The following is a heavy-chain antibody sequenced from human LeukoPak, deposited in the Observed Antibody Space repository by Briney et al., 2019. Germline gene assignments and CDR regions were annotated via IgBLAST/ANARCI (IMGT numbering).Heavy chain of an antibody. Sequence: SETLSLTCAVYGGSFSGYYWSWIRQPPGKGLEWIGYIYYSGSTNYNPSLKSRVTISVDTSKNQFSLKLSSVTAADTAVYYCARHRPYYYDFDAFDIWGQGTMVTVSS. CDR3: ARHRPYYYDFDAFDI. J-gene: IGHJ3*02. CDR1: GGSFSGYY. CDR2: IYYSGST. D-gene: IGHD3-22*01. V-gene: IGHV4-59*08.